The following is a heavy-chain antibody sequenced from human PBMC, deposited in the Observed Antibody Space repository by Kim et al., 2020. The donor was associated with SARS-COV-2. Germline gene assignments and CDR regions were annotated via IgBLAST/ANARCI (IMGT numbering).Heavy chain of an antibody. J-gene: IGHJ4*02. D-gene: IGHD3-3*01. CDR2: ISYDGSNK. Sequence: GGSLRLSCAASGFTFSSYGMHWVRQAPGKGLEWVAVISYDGSNKYYADSVKGRFTISRDNSKNTLYLQMNSLRAEDTAVYYCAGDDFWSGYKSFDYWGQGTLVTVSS. CDR1: GFTFSSYG. CDR3: AGDDFWSGYKSFDY. V-gene: IGHV3-30*03.